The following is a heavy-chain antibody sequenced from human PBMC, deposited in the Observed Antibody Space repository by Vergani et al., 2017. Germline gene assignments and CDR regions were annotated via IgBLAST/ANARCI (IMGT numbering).Heavy chain of an antibody. CDR3: AKSRYLGDAFDI. Sequence: QVQLVESGGGVVQPGRSLRLSCAASGFTFSSYGMHWVRQAPGKGLEWVAVISYDGSNKYYADSVKGRFTISRDNSKNTLYLQMNSLRAEDTAVYYCAKSRYLGDAFDIWGQGTMVTVSS. D-gene: IGHD1-14*01. J-gene: IGHJ3*02. V-gene: IGHV3-30*18. CDR1: GFTFSSYG. CDR2: ISYDGSNK.